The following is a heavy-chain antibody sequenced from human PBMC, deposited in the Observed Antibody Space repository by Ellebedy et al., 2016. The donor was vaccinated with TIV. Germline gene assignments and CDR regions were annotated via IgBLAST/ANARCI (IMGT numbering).Heavy chain of an antibody. CDR1: GFSISSYT. V-gene: IGHV3-48*02. CDR2: ISSSTGNI. Sequence: PGGSLRLSCAASGFSISSYTIHWVRQAPRKGLEWVSSISSSTGNIYYAASVRGRFTISRDTAKNSLYLQMYSLRDEDTAVYFCARDGVSSSSKMVYWGQGTLVTVSS. J-gene: IGHJ4*02. CDR3: ARDGVSSSSKMVY. D-gene: IGHD6-6*01.